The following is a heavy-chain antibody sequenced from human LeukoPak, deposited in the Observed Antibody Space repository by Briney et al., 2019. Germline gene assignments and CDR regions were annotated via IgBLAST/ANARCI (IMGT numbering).Heavy chain of an antibody. CDR1: GFTFGDYG. J-gene: IGHJ5*02. Sequence: PGGSLRLSCAAAGFTFGDYGMSWVRQAPEKGQEWVSGINCNGGSTGCADSVKGRFTIAGDYAKNSLYLRMNILRADDTAVYSCARDGVEFFNWFDTSGEGTLVTVSS. D-gene: IGHD2-21*01. CDR2: INCNGGST. V-gene: IGHV3-20*04. CDR3: ARDGVEFFNWFDT.